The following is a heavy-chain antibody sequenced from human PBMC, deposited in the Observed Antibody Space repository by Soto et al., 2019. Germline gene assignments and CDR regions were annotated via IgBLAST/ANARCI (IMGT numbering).Heavy chain of an antibody. J-gene: IGHJ5*02. CDR3: ARDSPYYAPSGFDP. V-gene: IGHV3-33*01. Sequence: QPGGSLRLSCAASGFTFSIYGMHWVRQAPGKGLEWVAVIWYDGSNKYYADSVKGRFTISRDNSKNTLYLQMNSLRAEDTAVYYCARDSPYYAPSGFDPWGQGTLVTVSS. CDR2: IWYDGSNK. CDR1: GFTFSIYG. D-gene: IGHD2-2*01.